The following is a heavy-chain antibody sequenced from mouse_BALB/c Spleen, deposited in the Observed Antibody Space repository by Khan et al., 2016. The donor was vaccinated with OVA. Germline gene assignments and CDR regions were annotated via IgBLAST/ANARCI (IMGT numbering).Heavy chain of an antibody. Sequence: QVQLKESGPGLVAPSQSLSITCTASGFSLSRYNIHWVRQPPGKGLEWLGMIWGGGGTDYNSTLKSRLSIRKDNSKSQVFLKMNSLQTDDTAMYYCARAYYRYDGYYAMDYWGQGTPVTVSS. D-gene: IGHD2-14*01. V-gene: IGHV2-6-4*01. CDR1: GFSLSRYN. CDR2: IWGGGGT. J-gene: IGHJ4*01. CDR3: ARAYYRYDGYYAMDY.